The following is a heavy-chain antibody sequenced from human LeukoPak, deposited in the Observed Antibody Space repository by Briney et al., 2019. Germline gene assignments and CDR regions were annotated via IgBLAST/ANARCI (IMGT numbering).Heavy chain of an antibody. CDR2: IKQDGSDK. CDR3: ARGGGKGSFDY. V-gene: IGHV3-7*01. J-gene: IGHJ4*02. CDR1: GFTFSTYW. Sequence: PGGSLRLSCAASGFTFSTYWMSWVRQAPGKGLEWVANIKQDGSDKYYMASMKGRFTISRDNAKNSLYLQMNSLRAEDTAVYYCARGGGKGSFDYWGQGTLVTVSS.